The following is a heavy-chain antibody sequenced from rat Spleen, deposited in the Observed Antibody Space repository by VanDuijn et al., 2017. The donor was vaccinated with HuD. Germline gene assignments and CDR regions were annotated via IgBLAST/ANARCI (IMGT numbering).Heavy chain of an antibody. V-gene: IGHV5-7*01. Sequence: EVQLVESGGGLVQPGRSLKLSCAASGFTFRNYDMAWVRQFPKKGLEWVAIIIYDGSGTFYRDSVKGRFTISRDNAKNTLSLQMDSLRTEDTATYYWATPTPGIPFAYWGQGTLVTVSS. CDR2: IIYDGSGT. D-gene: IGHD1-4*01. J-gene: IGHJ3*01. CDR3: ATPTPGIPFAY. CDR1: GFTFRNYD.